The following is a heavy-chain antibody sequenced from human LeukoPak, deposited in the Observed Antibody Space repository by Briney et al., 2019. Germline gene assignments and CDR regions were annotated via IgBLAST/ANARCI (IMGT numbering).Heavy chain of an antibody. CDR1: GYTFTSFD. Sequence: ASVKVSCKASGYTFTSFDINWVRQATGQGLEWLGWMNPYTHKTGYAQKFQGRVTFTGDTSIRTAYMEVSNLTSEDTAVYYCARAPSPYYYDSSAYYSDYWGQGTLVTVSS. CDR2: MNPYTHKT. D-gene: IGHD3-22*01. CDR3: ARAPSPYYYDSSAYYSDY. V-gene: IGHV1-8*03. J-gene: IGHJ4*02.